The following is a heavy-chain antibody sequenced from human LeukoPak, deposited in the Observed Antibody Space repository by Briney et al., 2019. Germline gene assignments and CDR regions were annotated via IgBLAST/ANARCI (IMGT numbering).Heavy chain of an antibody. CDR2: ISGSGGST. D-gene: IGHD4-17*01. J-gene: IGHJ4*02. CDR3: AKDRELYGDLQGYDY. Sequence: GGSLRLSCAASGFXFSSYAISWVRQAPGKGLEWVSAISGSGGSTYYADSVKGWFTISRDNSKNTLYLQMNSLRAEDTAVYYCAKDRELYGDLQGYDYWGQGTLVTVSS. V-gene: IGHV3-23*01. CDR1: GFXFSSYA.